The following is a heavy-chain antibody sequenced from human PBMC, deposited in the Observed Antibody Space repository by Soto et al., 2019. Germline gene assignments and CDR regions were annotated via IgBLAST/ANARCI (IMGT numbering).Heavy chain of an antibody. Sequence: GASVKVSCKASGYTFTSYGISWVRQAPGQGLEWMRWISAYNGNTNYAQKLQGRVTMTTDTSTSTAYMELRSLRSDDTAVYYCARTQRNRLGYCSGGSCSVTYYYYGMDVWGQGTTVTVSS. CDR1: GYTFTSYG. J-gene: IGHJ6*02. V-gene: IGHV1-18*01. D-gene: IGHD2-15*01. CDR2: ISAYNGNT. CDR3: ARTQRNRLGYCSGGSCSVTYYYYGMDV.